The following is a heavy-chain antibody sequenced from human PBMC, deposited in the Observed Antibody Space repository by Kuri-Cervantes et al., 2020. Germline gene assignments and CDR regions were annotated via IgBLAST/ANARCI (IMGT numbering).Heavy chain of an antibody. J-gene: IGHJ4*02. V-gene: IGHV1-69*05. CDR2: INPIFDSP. D-gene: IGHD6-19*01. CDR3: ARGPIAVAYDF. CDR1: GGTFSSYA. Sequence: SVKVSCKASGGTFSSYAITGVRQAPGQGLEWLGAINPIFDSPDYAQKFQDRVTITMDKSMTTSYMELSGLRFDDTAVYYCARGPIAVAYDFWGQGTQVTVSS.